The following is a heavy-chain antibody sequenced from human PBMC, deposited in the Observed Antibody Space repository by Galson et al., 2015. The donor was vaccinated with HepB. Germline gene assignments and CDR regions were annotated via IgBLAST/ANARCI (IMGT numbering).Heavy chain of an antibody. CDR3: ARVYFGSGSSSAYWYFDL. CDR2: ISSTGTTM. J-gene: IGHJ2*01. CDR1: GFTFSSYT. Sequence: SLRLSCAASGFTFSSYTMNWVRQAPWKGLESVSYISSTGTTMYYADSAKGRFTISRDNAQNSLYLQMNSLRDADTAVYYCARVYFGSGSSSAYWYFDLWGRGALVTVSS. D-gene: IGHD3-10*01. V-gene: IGHV3-48*02.